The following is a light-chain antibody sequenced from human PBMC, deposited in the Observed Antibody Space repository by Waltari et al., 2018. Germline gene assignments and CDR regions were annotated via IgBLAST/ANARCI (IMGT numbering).Light chain of an antibody. Sequence: EIVLTQSPGTLSLSPGERATLSCRASQSVGRSLAWYQQKPGQAPRLLIYGASSRATGIPDRFSGSGSGTDFSLTISRLEPEDFAVYYCQHYVRLPATFGQGTKVAIK. CDR2: GAS. J-gene: IGKJ1*01. V-gene: IGKV3-20*01. CDR3: QHYVRLPAT. CDR1: QSVGRS.